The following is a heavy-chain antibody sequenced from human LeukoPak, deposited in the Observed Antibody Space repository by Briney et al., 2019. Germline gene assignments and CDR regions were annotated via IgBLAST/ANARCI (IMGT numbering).Heavy chain of an antibody. CDR2: ISGSGGST. J-gene: IGHJ4*02. CDR3: AKADSSWFSCLNY. Sequence: HSGGSLRLSCAASGFTFSSYAMSWVRQAPGKGLEWVSAISGSGGSTYYADSVKGRFTISRDNSRNTQYLQMNSLRAEDTAVYYCAKADSSWFSCLNYWGQGTLVTVSS. CDR1: GFTFSSYA. V-gene: IGHV3-23*01. D-gene: IGHD3-10*01.